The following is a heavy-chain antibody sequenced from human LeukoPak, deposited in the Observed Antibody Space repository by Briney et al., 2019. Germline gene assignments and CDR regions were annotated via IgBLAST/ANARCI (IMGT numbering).Heavy chain of an antibody. J-gene: IGHJ4*02. D-gene: IGHD6-6*01. CDR3: ARTSIATRHFDY. Sequence: SETLSLTCTVSGVSISSDAYFWSWIRQHPGKGLEWIGYIYYSGSTYYNPSLKSRVTISVDTSENQFSLKLSSVTAADTAVYYCARTSIATRHFDYWGQGTPVTVSS. CDR2: IYYSGST. CDR1: GVSISSDAYF. V-gene: IGHV4-31*03.